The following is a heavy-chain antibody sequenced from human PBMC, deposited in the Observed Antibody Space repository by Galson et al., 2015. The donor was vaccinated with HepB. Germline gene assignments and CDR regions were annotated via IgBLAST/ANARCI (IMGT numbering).Heavy chain of an antibody. CDR1: GYTFTSYG. D-gene: IGHD3-3*02. V-gene: IGHV1-18*01. CDR3: ARASAMRISAFDI. CDR2: ISSYNGNT. J-gene: IGHJ3*02. Sequence: SVKVSCKASGYTFTSYGFSWVRQAPGQGLEWMGWISSYNGNTHFAQNFQGRLTMTTDTSTSTTYMELRSLRFDDTAVYYCARASAMRISAFDIWGQGALVTVSS.